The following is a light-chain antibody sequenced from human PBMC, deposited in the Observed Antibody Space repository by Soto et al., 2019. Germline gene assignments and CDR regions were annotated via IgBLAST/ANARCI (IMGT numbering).Light chain of an antibody. Sequence: QSALTQPPFASGSPGQSVTISCTGTSSDVGAYKYVSWYQQYPGKAPKLMIYEVTKRPSGVPDRFSGSKSGNTASLTVSGLQAKDEADYYCTSYVGNDIWVFGGGTKLTVL. CDR1: SSDVGAYKY. CDR3: TSYVGNDIWV. CDR2: EVT. V-gene: IGLV2-8*01. J-gene: IGLJ3*02.